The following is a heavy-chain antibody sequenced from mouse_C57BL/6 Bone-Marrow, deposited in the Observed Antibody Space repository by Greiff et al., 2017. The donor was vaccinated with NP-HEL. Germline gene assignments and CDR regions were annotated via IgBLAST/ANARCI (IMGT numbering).Heavy chain of an antibody. V-gene: IGHV1-81*01. Sequence: QVQLQQSGAELARPGASVKLSCKASGYTFTSYGISWVKQRPGQGLEWIGEIYPRSGDTYYNEKFKGKATLTADKSSSTAYMELRSLTSEDSAVYFCARSYYSKRGDFDYWGQGTTLTVSS. CDR1: GYTFTSYG. D-gene: IGHD2-5*01. J-gene: IGHJ2*01. CDR2: IYPRSGDT. CDR3: ARSYYSKRGDFDY.